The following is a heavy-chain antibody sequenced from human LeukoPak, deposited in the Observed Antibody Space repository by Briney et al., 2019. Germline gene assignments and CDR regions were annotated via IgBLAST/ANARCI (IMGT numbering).Heavy chain of an antibody. D-gene: IGHD4-23*01. V-gene: IGHV4-59*01. CDR2: IYYSGST. CDR1: GGSISSYY. Sequence: SETLSLTCTVSGGSISSYYWSWIRQPPGKGLEWIGYIYYSGSTNYNPSLKSRVTISVDTSKNQFSLKLNSVTAADTAVYFCARGDYGGYVDYWGQGTLVTVSS. CDR3: ARGDYGGYVDY. J-gene: IGHJ4*02.